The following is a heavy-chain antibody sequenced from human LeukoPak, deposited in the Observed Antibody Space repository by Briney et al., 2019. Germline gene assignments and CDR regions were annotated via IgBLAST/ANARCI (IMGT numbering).Heavy chain of an antibody. CDR1: GFTFSSYS. J-gene: IGHJ5*02. D-gene: IGHD5-24*01. V-gene: IGHV3-48*01. CDR2: ISSSSSTI. Sequence: PGGSLRLSCAASGFTFSSYSMNWVHQAPGKGLEWVSYISSSSSTIYYADSVKGRFTISRDNAKNSLYLQMNSLRAEDTAVYYCARKPRRATNNWFDPWGQGTLVTVSS. CDR3: ARKPRRATNNWFDP.